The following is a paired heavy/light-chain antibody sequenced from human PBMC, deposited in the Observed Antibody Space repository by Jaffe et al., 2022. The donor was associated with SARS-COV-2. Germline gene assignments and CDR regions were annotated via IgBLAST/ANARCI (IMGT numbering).Heavy chain of an antibody. J-gene: IGHJ5*02. V-gene: IGHV4-39*01. CDR3: ARLPKEGYSYGYWFDP. D-gene: IGHD5-18*01. CDR1: GGSISSSSNY. Sequence: QLQLQESGPGLVKPSETLSLTCTVSGGSISSSSNYWGWIRQPPGKGLEWIGNIFFSGSTYYNPSLKSRVTISVDTSKNQFSLKLSSVTAADTAVYYCARLPKEGYSYGYWFDPWGQGTLVTVSS. CDR2: IFFSGST.
Light chain of an antibody. CDR2: EGS. Sequence: QSALTQPASVSGSPGQSITLSCTGTSSDVGTYNLVSWYQQHPGKAPKLMIYEGSKRPSGVSNRFSGSKSGNTASLTISGLQAEDEADYYCCSFAGSGTLVFGGGTKLTVL. CDR3: CSFAGSGTLV. V-gene: IGLV2-23*01. CDR1: SSDVGTYNL. J-gene: IGLJ2*01.